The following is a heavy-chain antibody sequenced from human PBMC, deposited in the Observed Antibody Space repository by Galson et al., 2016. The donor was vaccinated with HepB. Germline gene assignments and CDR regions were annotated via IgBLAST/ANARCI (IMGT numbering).Heavy chain of an antibody. CDR2: ISSDGNKK. CDR3: TRVIRASDWRYYYYYGMDV. V-gene: IGHV3-30*04. J-gene: IGHJ6*02. Sequence: SLRLSCAASGFTFRTYTIHWVRQAPGKGLEWVALISSDGNKKYYAGSVKGRFTISRDNSKNALSLQMNSLRAEDTAVYYCTRVIRASDWRYYYYYGMDVWGQGTTVTVSS. D-gene: IGHD3-9*01. CDR1: GFTFRTYT.